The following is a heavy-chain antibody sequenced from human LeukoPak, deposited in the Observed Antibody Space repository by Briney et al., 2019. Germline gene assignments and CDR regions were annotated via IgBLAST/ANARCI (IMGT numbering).Heavy chain of an antibody. CDR2: IIPIFGTA. J-gene: IGHJ4*02. CDR1: GGTFSSYA. Sequence: ASVKVSCKASGGTFSSYAISWVRQAPGQGLEWMGGIIPIFGTANYAQKFQGRVTITADESTSTAYMELRSLRSDDTAVYYCARDAPSKSYYPVDYWGQGTLVTVSS. CDR3: ARDAPSKSYYPVDY. D-gene: IGHD1-26*01. V-gene: IGHV1-69*13.